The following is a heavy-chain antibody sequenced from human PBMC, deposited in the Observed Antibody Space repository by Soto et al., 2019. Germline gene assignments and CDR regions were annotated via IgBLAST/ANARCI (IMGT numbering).Heavy chain of an antibody. CDR1: GFTFSSYG. CDR2: ISYDGSNK. V-gene: IGHV3-30*03. J-gene: IGHJ3*02. D-gene: IGHD6-19*01. CDR3: AVLSGWRDAFDI. Sequence: GGSLRLSCAASGFTFSSYGMHWVRQAPGKGLEWVAVISYDGSNKYYADSVKGRFTISRDNSKNTLYLQMNSLRAEDTAVYYCAVLSGWRDAFDIWGQGTMVTVSS.